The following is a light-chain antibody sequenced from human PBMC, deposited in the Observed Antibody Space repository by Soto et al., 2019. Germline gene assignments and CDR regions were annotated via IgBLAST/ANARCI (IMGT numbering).Light chain of an antibody. Sequence: DIQMTQSPSSLSASVGDRVTITCRASQSISSYLNWYQQKPGKAPKLLIYAASSLQSGVPSRFSGSGSGTDFTLTISSLQPEDFATYSCQQRYSTPPTCGQGTKVEIK. CDR1: QSISSY. V-gene: IGKV1-39*01. J-gene: IGKJ1*01. CDR2: AAS. CDR3: QQRYSTPPT.